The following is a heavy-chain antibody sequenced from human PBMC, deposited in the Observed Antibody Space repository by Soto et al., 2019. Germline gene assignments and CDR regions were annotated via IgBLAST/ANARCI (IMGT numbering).Heavy chain of an antibody. Sequence: QVQLQQWGAGLLKPSETLSLTCAVYGGSFSGYYWSWIRQPPGKGLEWSGEINHSGSTNYNPSLKSRVTISVDTSKNQFSLKLRSVTAADTAVYYCARGHRGYSYGRVDYWGQGTLVTVSS. D-gene: IGHD5-18*01. CDR1: GGSFSGYY. J-gene: IGHJ4*02. CDR2: INHSGST. V-gene: IGHV4-34*01. CDR3: ARGHRGYSYGRVDY.